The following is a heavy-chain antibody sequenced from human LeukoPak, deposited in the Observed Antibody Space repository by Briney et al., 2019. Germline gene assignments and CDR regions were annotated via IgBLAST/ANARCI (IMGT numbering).Heavy chain of an antibody. J-gene: IGHJ3*02. CDR2: INPSGGST. V-gene: IGHV1-46*01. CDR3: ARVGYSSGWYVAFDI. D-gene: IGHD6-19*01. Sequence: ASVKVSYKASGYTFTSYYMHWVRQAPGQGLEWMGIINPSGGSTSYAQKFQGRVTMTRDTSTSTVYMELSSLRPEDTAVYYCARVGYSSGWYVAFDIWGQGTMVTVSS. CDR1: GYTFTSYY.